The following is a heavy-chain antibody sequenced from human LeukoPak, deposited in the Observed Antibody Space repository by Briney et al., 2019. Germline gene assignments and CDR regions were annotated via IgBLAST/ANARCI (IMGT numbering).Heavy chain of an antibody. CDR3: ARDAIMITFGGVAFDP. V-gene: IGHV4-38-2*02. J-gene: IGHJ5*02. D-gene: IGHD3-16*01. Sequence: SETLSLTCAVSGYSISSGYYWGWIRQPPGKGLEWIGSIYHSGSTYYNPSPKSRVTISVDTSKNQFSLKLSSVTAADTAVYYCARDAIMITFGGVAFDPWGQGTLVTVSS. CDR2: IYHSGST. CDR1: GYSISSGYY.